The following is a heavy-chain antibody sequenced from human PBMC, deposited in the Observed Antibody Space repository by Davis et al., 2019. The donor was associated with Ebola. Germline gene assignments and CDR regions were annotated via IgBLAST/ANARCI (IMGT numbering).Heavy chain of an antibody. V-gene: IGHV1-46*01. J-gene: IGHJ4*01. Sequence: ASVKVSCQASGYTFTNYYPHWVRQAPGQGLEWMGIVNPIDGDTTYAQKFQGSVTMTKDTSAATVYMDLLNLRPDDTAVYYCARSYYGDSGAFDYWGQGTLVTVSP. CDR2: VNPIDGDT. D-gene: IGHD4-17*01. CDR3: ARSYYGDSGAFDY. CDR1: GYTFTNYY.